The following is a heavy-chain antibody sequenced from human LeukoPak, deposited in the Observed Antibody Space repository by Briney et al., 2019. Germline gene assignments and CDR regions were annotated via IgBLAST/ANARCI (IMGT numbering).Heavy chain of an antibody. CDR2: INPSGGST. Sequence: GASVKVSCKASGYTFTSYYMHWVRQAPGQGLEWMGIINPSGGSTSYAQKFQGRVTMTRDTSTSTVYMELSSLRSEDTAVYYCASTTWAPGDLGSFDYWGQGTLVTVSS. D-gene: IGHD2/OR15-2a*01. J-gene: IGHJ4*02. CDR1: GYTFTSYY. CDR3: ASTTWAPGDLGSFDY. V-gene: IGHV1-46*01.